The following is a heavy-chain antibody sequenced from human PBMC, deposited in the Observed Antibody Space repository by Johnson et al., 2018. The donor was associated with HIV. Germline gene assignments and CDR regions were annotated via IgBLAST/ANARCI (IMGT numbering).Heavy chain of an antibody. Sequence: QVQLVESGGGVVQPGRSLRLSCAASGFSFSSYGMHGVRQAPGKGLEWVSVIYSGGTTYYADSVKGRFTISRDNSNNTLYLQMNSLRAEDTAVYYCARDSPWELTAFDIWGQGTMVTVSS. CDR3: ARDSPWELTAFDI. CDR1: GFSFSSYG. J-gene: IGHJ3*02. V-gene: IGHV3-NL1*01. D-gene: IGHD1-26*01. CDR2: IYSGGTT.